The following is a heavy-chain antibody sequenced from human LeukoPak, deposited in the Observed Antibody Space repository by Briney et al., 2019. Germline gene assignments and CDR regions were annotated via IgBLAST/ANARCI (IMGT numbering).Heavy chain of an antibody. J-gene: IGHJ4*02. CDR1: GFTFSSYS. CDR2: ISRSSSYR. Sequence: GGSLRLSCAASGFTFSSYSMNWVRQAPGKGLEWVSSISRSSSYRYYADSVKGRFTISRDNAKNSLYLQMNSLRAEDTAVYYCAKATVVTYYKDSSGYYYFEYWGQGNLVTVSS. CDR3: AKATVVTYYKDSSGYYYFEY. V-gene: IGHV3-21*01. D-gene: IGHD3-22*01.